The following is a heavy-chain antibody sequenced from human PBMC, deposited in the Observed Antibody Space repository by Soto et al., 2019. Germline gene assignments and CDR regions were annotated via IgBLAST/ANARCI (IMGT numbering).Heavy chain of an antibody. CDR2: ISGMSTTI. CDR1: GFTFSSRS. V-gene: IGHV3-48*02. D-gene: IGHD1-1*01. CDR3: ARGELDRTIDY. Sequence: GGSLRLSCAASGFTFSSRSMNWVRQAPGKGLEWVSYISGMSTTIYYADSVEGRSTISRDNARKSLSLQMNSLRDEDTAVYYCARGELDRTIDYWGQGTLVTVSS. J-gene: IGHJ4*02.